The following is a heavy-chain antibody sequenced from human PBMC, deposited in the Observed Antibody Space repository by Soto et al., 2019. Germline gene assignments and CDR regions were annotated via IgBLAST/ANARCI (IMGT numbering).Heavy chain of an antibody. D-gene: IGHD3-22*01. V-gene: IGHV4-39*01. Sequence: SETLSLTCPVSRDYIHSSSCHRGWIRQPPGKGLEWIGSIYYSGSTYYNPSLKSRVTISGDTSKNQFSLKLSSVTAADTAVYYCARRLYYDSSGFEGGGMDVWGQGTTVTVS. CDR1: RDYIHSSSCH. CDR2: IYYSGST. CDR3: ARRLYYDSSGFEGGGMDV. J-gene: IGHJ6*02.